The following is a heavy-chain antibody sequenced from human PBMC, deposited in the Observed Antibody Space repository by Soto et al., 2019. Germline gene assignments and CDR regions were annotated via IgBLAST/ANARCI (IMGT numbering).Heavy chain of an antibody. Sequence: QVQLQESGPGLVKPSGTLSLTCAVSGGSISSSIWWSWVRQPPGKGLEWIGEIYHSGSTNYNPSLKTPATIPVDQSTNQFSLKLCSVTASHTAVYYCSTDHALCSYAYWGQGTLVTVSS. CDR1: GGSISSSIW. J-gene: IGHJ4*02. V-gene: IGHV4-4*02. CDR2: IYHSGST. D-gene: IGHD1-26*01. CDR3: STDHALCSYAY.